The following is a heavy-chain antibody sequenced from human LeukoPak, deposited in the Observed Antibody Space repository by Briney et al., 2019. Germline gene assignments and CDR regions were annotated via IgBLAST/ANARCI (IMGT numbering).Heavy chain of an antibody. CDR3: AKDPDSGGWYLGWFDP. CDR2: ISGSGGST. V-gene: IGHV3-23*01. Sequence: PGGSLRLSCAASGFTFSGYAMSWVRQAPGKGLEWGSAISGSGGSTYYADSVKGRFTISRDNSKNTLYLQMNSLRAEDTAIYYCAKDPDSGGWYLGWFDPWGQGTLVTVSS. J-gene: IGHJ5*02. CDR1: GFTFSGYA. D-gene: IGHD6-19*01.